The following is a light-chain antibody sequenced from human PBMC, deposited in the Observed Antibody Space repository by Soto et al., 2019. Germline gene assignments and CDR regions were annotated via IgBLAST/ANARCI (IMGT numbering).Light chain of an antibody. CDR1: SSDIGAYNN. CDR2: EVT. V-gene: IGLV2-14*01. J-gene: IGLJ1*01. Sequence: QSALTQPASVSGSPGQSITISCTGTSSDIGAYNNVSWFQQHPDKAPKLMIYEVTNRPSGVSNRFSGSKSGNAASLTISGLQAEDEAYYFCFSFTTSHTHIFGTGTKVTVL. CDR3: FSFTTSHTHI.